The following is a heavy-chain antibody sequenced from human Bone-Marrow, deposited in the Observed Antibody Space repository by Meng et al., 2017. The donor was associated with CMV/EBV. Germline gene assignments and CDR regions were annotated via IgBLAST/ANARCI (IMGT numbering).Heavy chain of an antibody. CDR3: ARDQVGQDVHY. CDR1: GLTVTSNY. J-gene: IGHJ4*02. Sequence: GESLKISCAASGLTVTSNYMTWVRLTPGKRLEWVSLIYSGGTTYYADSVKGRFTISSDNSKNPLYLQMNRLRADDTGVYYCARDQVGQDVHYRGQGSLVTVSS. D-gene: IGHD2-15*01. CDR2: IYSGGTT. V-gene: IGHV3-66*02.